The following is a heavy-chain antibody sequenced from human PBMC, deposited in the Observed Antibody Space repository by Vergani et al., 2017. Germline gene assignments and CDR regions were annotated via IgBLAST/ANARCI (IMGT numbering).Heavy chain of an antibody. D-gene: IGHD3-9*01. V-gene: IGHV3-7*01. Sequence: EVQLVESGGGLVQPGGSLRLSCAASGFTFSSYWMSWVRQAPGQGLEWVANIKQDGSEKSYVDSVKGRFTISRDNAKNSLYLQMNSLRAEDTAVYYCARAGTRCFDWLFPRYYGMDVWGQGTTVTVSS. J-gene: IGHJ6*02. CDR3: ARAGTRCFDWLFPRYYGMDV. CDR2: IKQDGSEK. CDR1: GFTFSSYW.